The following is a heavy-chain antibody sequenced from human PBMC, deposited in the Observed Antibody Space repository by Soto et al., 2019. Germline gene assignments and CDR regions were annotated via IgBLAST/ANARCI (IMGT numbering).Heavy chain of an antibody. CDR3: ATEKYYYDSRGNWFDP. CDR2: FDPEDGET. J-gene: IGHJ5*02. D-gene: IGHD3-22*01. Sequence: GASVKVSCKVSGYTLTELSMHWVRQAPGKGLEWMGGFDPEDGETIYAQKFQGRVTMTEDTSTDTAYMELSSLRSEDTAVYYCATEKYYYDSRGNWFDPWGQGTLVTVSS. V-gene: IGHV1-24*01. CDR1: GYTLTELS.